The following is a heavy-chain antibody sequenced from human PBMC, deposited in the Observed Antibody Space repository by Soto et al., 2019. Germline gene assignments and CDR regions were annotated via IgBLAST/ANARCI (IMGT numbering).Heavy chain of an antibody. V-gene: IGHV5-51*01. CDR3: AIMAAEGYYYYGMDV. D-gene: IGHD6-13*01. CDR2: IYPGDSDT. Sequence: PGESLKISCQGSGYSFTNYWIGWVRQMPEKGLEWMGIIYPGDSDTRYSPSFQGQVTISADKSINTANLQWSSLKASDTAIYYCAIMAAEGYYYYGMDVWGQGTAVTVSS. J-gene: IGHJ6*02. CDR1: GYSFTNYW.